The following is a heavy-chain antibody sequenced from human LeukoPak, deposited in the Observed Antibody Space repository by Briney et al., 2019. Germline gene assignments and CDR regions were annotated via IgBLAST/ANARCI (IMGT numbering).Heavy chain of an antibody. Sequence: GGSLRLSCAASGFTFSSYAMSWVRQAPGKGLEWVSGISGSGGGTYYADSVKGRFTISRDNSKSTLYLQMNSLRAEDTAVYYCAKGSDYGVNSYIDYWGQGTLVTVSS. CDR3: AKGSDYGVNSYIDY. CDR1: GFTFSSYA. V-gene: IGHV3-23*01. D-gene: IGHD4-23*01. J-gene: IGHJ4*02. CDR2: ISGSGGGT.